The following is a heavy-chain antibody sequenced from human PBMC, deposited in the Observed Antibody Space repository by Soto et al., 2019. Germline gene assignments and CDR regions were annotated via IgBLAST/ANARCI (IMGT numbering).Heavy chain of an antibody. D-gene: IGHD2-15*01. CDR2: ISAYNGNT. Sequence: QVQLVQSGAEVKKPGASVKVSCKASGYTFTSFGISWVRQAPGQVLEWMGWISAYNGNTNYAENLQGRVTMTTDTSTSTAYMALRSLRSDDTAVYYCARDHRGGTDAFDIWGQGTMVTVSS. CDR1: GYTFTSFG. J-gene: IGHJ3*02. CDR3: ARDHRGGTDAFDI. V-gene: IGHV1-18*01.